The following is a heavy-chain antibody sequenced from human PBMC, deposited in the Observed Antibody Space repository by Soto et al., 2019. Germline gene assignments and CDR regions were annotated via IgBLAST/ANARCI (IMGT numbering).Heavy chain of an antibody. Sequence: GFSLSDYAVNWVRKAPGKGLEWVSFISSDSRTIYYADSVEGCFTVSRDNARNSVSLQMDSLRDEDAAVYYCARIKLVEWFFIKVDVYDMDVWGQGTPVTVSS. J-gene: IGHJ6*02. D-gene: IGHD3-3*01. CDR2: ISSDSRTI. CDR3: ARIKLVEWFFIKVDVYDMDV. CDR1: GFSLSDYA. V-gene: IGHV3-48*02.